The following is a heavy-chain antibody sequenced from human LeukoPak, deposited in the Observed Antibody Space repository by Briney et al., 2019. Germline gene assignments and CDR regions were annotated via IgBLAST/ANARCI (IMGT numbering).Heavy chain of an antibody. CDR3: ARVSIVGATTGFDY. V-gene: IGHV3-7*01. CDR1: GFTFSSSW. D-gene: IGHD1-26*01. J-gene: IGHJ4*02. CDR2: INQDGGEI. Sequence: PGGSLRLSCAASGFTFSSSWMTWVRQAPGKGLEWVASINQDGGEIHYVDSVKGRFTISRDNAKNSLYLQMNSLRAEDTAVYYCARVSIVGATTGFDYWGQGTLVTVSS.